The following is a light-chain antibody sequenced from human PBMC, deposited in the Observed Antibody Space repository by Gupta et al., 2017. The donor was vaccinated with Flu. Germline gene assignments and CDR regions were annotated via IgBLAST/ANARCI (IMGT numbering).Light chain of an antibody. CDR2: EVS. V-gene: IGLV2-8*01. CDR1: SSDVGGYNY. J-gene: IGLJ1*01. CDR3: SSYAGSNNLV. Sequence: SVTISCTGTSSDVGGYNYVSWYQQHPGKAPKFMIYEVSKRPSGVPDRFSGSKSGNTASLTVSGLQAEDEADYYCSSYAGSNNLVFGTGTKVTVL.